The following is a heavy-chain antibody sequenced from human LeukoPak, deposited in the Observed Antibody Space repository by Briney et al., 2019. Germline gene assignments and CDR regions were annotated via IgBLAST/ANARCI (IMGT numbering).Heavy chain of an antibody. J-gene: IGHJ4*02. CDR2: IWYDGSNK. CDR1: GFTFSSYG. CDR3: ARDNEIVVVPAAINFDY. Sequence: RSXRLSCAASGFTFSSYGMHWVRQAPGKXLEWVAVIWYDGSNKYYADSVKGRFTISRDNSKNTLYLQMNSLRAEDTAVYYCARDNEIVVVPAAINFDYWGQGTLVTVSS. D-gene: IGHD2-2*01. V-gene: IGHV3-33*01.